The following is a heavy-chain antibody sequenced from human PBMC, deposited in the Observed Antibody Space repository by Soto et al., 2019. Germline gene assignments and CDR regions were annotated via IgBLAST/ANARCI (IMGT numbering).Heavy chain of an antibody. J-gene: IGHJ6*02. CDR3: ARVLEPVYYYGMDV. D-gene: IGHD3-16*01. Sequence: GGSLRLSCAASGFTFSSYAMHWVRQAPGKGLEWVAVISYDGSNKYYADSVKGRFTISRDNSKNTLYLQMNSLRAEDTAVYYCARVLEPVYYYGMDVWGQGTTVTVSS. CDR2: ISYDGSNK. CDR1: GFTFSSYA. V-gene: IGHV3-30-3*01.